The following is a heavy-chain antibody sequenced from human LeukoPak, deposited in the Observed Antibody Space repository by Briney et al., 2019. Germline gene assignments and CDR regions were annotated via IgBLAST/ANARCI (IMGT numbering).Heavy chain of an antibody. CDR2: TSSSGSTI. J-gene: IGHJ6*03. D-gene: IGHD3-16*01. V-gene: IGHV3-48*03. CDR1: GFTFSSYE. CDR3: ARDHYDSYYMDV. Sequence: GGSLRLSCAASGFTFSSYEMNWVRQAPGKGLEWVSYTSSSGSTIYYADSVKGRFTISRGNAKNSLYLQMNSLRAEDTAVYYCARDHYDSYYMDVWGKGTTVTVSS.